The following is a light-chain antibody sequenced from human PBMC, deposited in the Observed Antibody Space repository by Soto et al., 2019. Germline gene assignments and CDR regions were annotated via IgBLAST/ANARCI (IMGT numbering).Light chain of an antibody. Sequence: QSVLTQPPSVSGAPGQRVTISCTGSSSNIGAGFDVHWYHQIAGTAPKLLIYGNSNRPSGVPDRFSGSKSGTSASLAINGLQAEDEADYYCQSYDSSLSGVVFGGGTKVTVL. J-gene: IGLJ2*01. CDR2: GNS. CDR1: SSNIGAGFD. CDR3: QSYDSSLSGVV. V-gene: IGLV1-40*01.